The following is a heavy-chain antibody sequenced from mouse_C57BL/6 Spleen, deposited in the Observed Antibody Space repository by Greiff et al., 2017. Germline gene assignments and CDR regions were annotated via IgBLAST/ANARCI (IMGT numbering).Heavy chain of an antibody. CDR2: IYPSDSET. V-gene: IGHV1-61*01. CDR1: GYTFTSYW. D-gene: IGHD1-1*01. CDR3: AKEVDGSSPFAY. J-gene: IGHJ3*01. Sequence: QVQLQQPGAELVRPGSSVKLSCKASGYTFTSYWMDWVKQRPGQGLEWIGNIYPSDSETHYNQKFKDKATLTVDKSSSTAYMQLRSLTSEDSAVYYCAKEVDGSSPFAYWGQGTLVTVSA.